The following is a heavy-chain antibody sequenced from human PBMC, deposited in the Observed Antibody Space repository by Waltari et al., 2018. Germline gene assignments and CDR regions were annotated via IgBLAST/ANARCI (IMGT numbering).Heavy chain of an antibody. V-gene: IGHV1-8*01. D-gene: IGHD6-13*01. CDR3: ARVGFAAAGTYDLDY. CDR2: MNPNRGNT. CDR1: GYTFTSYD. J-gene: IGHJ4*02. Sequence: QVQLVQSGAEVKKPGASVKVSCKASGYTFTSYDINWVRQATGQGLEWMGWMNPNRGNTGYEQKFQGRVTMTRNTSISTAYMELSSLRSEDTAVYYCARVGFAAAGTYDLDYWGQGTLVTVSS.